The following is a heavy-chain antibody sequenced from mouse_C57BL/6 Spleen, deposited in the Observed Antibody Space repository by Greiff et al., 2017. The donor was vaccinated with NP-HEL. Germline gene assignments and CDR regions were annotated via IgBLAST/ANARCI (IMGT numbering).Heavy chain of an antibody. D-gene: IGHD1-1*01. CDR2: IDPENGDT. Sequence: VQLQQSGAELVRPGASVKLSCTASGFNIKDDYMHWVKQRPEQGLEWIGWIDPENGDTEYASKFQGKATITADTSSNTAYLQLSSLTSEDTAVYYCTKWITTYFDYWGQGTTLTVSS. J-gene: IGHJ2*01. V-gene: IGHV14-4*01. CDR1: GFNIKDDY. CDR3: TKWITTYFDY.